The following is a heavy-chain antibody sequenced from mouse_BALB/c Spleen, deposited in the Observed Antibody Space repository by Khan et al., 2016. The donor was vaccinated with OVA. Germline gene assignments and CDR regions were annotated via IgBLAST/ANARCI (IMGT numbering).Heavy chain of an antibody. J-gene: IGHJ4*01. CDR3: AKFTPDYYSMDY. V-gene: IGHV2-3*01. Sequence: VQLKQSGPGLVAPSQSLSITCTVSGFSLSSYGVNWVRQPPGKGLKWLGVIWGDGSTNYHSALVSRLIISKDNSKSQVFLKLNGLQTDDTATYYCAKFTPDYYSMDYWGQGTSVTVSS. CDR1: GFSLSSYG. CDR2: IWGDGST. D-gene: IGHD1-1*01.